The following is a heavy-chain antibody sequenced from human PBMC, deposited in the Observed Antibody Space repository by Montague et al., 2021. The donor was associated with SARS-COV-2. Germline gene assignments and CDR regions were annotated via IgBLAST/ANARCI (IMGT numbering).Heavy chain of an antibody. CDR1: NGSFSSFY. Sequence: SETLSLTCAVFNGSFSSFYWNWIRQPPGKGLEWIGEISHGGSTSXXSSXRGRVTISVDTSKNQFSLNLRSVTAADTAVYYCACGDENGSGYMDVWGKGTTVTVSS. D-gene: IGHD1-26*01. V-gene: IGHV4-34*01. J-gene: IGHJ6*03. CDR2: ISHGGST. CDR3: ACGDENGSGYMDV.